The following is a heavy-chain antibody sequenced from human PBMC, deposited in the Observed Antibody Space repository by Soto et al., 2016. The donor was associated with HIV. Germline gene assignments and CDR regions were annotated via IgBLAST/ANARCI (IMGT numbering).Heavy chain of an antibody. D-gene: IGHD1-26*01. CDR1: GYTFSRYG. CDR3: ARSALTGSRRVDY. V-gene: IGHV1-18*01. Sequence: QVQLVQSGAEVKKPGASVKVSCKASGYTFSRYGISWVRQAPGQGLEWMGWISAYNANTNYAQKFQGRVTLTKDTSTSTAYMELRSLRSDDTAVYYCARSALTGSRRVDYWGQGTLVTVSS. J-gene: IGHJ4*02. CDR2: ISAYNANT.